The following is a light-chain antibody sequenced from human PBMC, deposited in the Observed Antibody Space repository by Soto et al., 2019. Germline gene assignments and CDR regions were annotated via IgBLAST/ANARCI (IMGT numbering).Light chain of an antibody. CDR2: AVS. CDR1: NSDVGGYNY. V-gene: IGLV2-14*01. Sequence: QSALTQPASVSGSPGQSIAISCTGTNSDVGGYNYVSWYQHHTGKAPKLMIYAVSNRPSGVSNLFSGSKSGNRASLTISVLQAEDEADYYCSSYTTSTTWVFVGWTKLAVL. CDR3: SSYTTSTTWV. J-gene: IGLJ3*02.